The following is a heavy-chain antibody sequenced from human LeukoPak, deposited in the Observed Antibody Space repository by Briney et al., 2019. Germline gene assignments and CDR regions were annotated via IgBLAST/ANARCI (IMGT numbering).Heavy chain of an antibody. V-gene: IGHV4-30-4*01. CDR3: ARQARGFDF. CDR1: GGSISGGDYH. J-gene: IGHJ4*02. D-gene: IGHD3-10*01. Sequence: PSETLSLTCTVSGGSISGGDYHWGWIRRPPGKGLEWIAYIYDSGSTYYNPSLKSRLTISVDTSKNQFSLRLSSVTAADTAVYYCARQARGFDFWGQGTLVTVSS. CDR2: IYDSGST.